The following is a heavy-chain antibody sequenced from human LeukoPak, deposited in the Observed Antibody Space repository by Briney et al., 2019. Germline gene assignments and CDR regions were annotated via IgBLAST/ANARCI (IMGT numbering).Heavy chain of an antibody. CDR1: GGSISSSSYY. V-gene: IGHV4-61*05. J-gene: IGHJ3*02. CDR2: IYYSGST. Sequence: PSETLSLTCTVSGGSISSSSYYWSWIRQPPGKGLEWIGYIYYSGSTNYNPSLKSRVTISVDKSKNQFSLKLSSVTAADTAVYYCARTAERYCSSTSCCAFDIWGQGTMVTVSS. CDR3: ARTAERYCSSTSCCAFDI. D-gene: IGHD2-2*01.